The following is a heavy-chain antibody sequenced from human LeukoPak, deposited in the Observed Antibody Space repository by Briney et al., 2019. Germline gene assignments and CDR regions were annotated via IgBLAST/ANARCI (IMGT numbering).Heavy chain of an antibody. V-gene: IGHV1-69*04. J-gene: IGHJ4*02. CDR2: IIPILGIA. CDR1: GGTFSSYA. CDR3: ARSHYYDSSGYYGHFDY. Sequence: SVKVSCKASGGTFSSYAISWVRQAPGQGLEWMGRIIPILGIANYAQKFQGRVTITADKSTSTAYMELSSLRSEDTAVYYCARSHYYDSSGYYGHFDYWGQGTLVTVSS. D-gene: IGHD3-22*01.